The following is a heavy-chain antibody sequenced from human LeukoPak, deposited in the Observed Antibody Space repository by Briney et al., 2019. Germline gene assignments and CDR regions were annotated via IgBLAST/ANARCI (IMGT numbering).Heavy chain of an antibody. V-gene: IGHV4-39*01. CDR2: IYYTGAT. CDR3: ARVRGANPYYYMDV. J-gene: IGHJ6*03. Sequence: PSETLSLTCTVSGGSISSSLYHWGWIRQSPGKNLEWLGSIYYTGATHYNPSLKSRVTISVDTSKNQFSLNLSSVTAADTAVYYCARVRGANPYYYMDVWGKGTTVTISS. CDR1: GGSISSSLYH. D-gene: IGHD1-26*01.